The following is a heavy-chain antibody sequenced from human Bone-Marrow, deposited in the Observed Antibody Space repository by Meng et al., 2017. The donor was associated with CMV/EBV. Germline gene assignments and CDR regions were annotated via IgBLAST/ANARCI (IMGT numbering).Heavy chain of an antibody. D-gene: IGHD3-22*01. J-gene: IGHJ4*02. Sequence: GESLKISCAASGFTFSSYAMHWVRQAPGKGLEWVAVIWYDGSNKYYADSVKGRFTISRDNSKNTLYLQMNSLRAEDTAVYYCAKASWSTYEGYCFDYWGQGTLVTVSS. CDR3: AKASWSTYEGYCFDY. CDR1: GFTFSSYA. V-gene: IGHV3-33*06. CDR2: IWYDGSNK.